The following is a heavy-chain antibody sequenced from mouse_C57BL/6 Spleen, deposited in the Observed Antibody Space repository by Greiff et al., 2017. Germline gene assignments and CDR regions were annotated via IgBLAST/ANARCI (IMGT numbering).Heavy chain of an antibody. CDR1: GYAFSSYW. J-gene: IGHJ3*01. CDR3: ARGLLGSWFAY. CDR2: IYPGDGDT. V-gene: IGHV1-80*01. Sequence: QVHVKQSGAELVKPGASVKISCKASGYAFSSYWMNWVKQRPGKGLEWIGQIYPGDGDTNYNGKFKGKATLTADKSSSTAYMPLSSLTSEDSAVYFCARGLLGSWFAYWGQGTLVTVSA. D-gene: IGHD4-1*01.